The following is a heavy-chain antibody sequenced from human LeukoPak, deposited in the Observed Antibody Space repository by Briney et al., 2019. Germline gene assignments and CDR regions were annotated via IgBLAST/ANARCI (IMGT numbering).Heavy chain of an antibody. CDR1: GGSISSYY. J-gene: IGHJ4*02. V-gene: IGHV4-59*01. D-gene: IGHD6-6*01. CDR2: IYYSGSA. Sequence: SETLSLTCTVSGGSISSYYWSWIRQPPGKGLEWIGYIYYSGSANYNPSLKSRVTISVDTSKNQFSLKLSSVTAADTAVYYCARAQLGNFDYWGQGTLVTVSS. CDR3: ARAQLGNFDY.